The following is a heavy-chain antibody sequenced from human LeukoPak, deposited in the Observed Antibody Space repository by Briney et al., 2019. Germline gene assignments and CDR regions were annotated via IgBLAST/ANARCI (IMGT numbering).Heavy chain of an antibody. CDR1: GYTFTGYY. V-gene: IGHV1-2*02. CDR2: INPNSGGT. Sequence: ASVKVSCKASGYTFTGYYMHWVRQAPGQGLEWMGWINPNSGGTNYAQKFQGRVTMTRDTSISTAYMELSRLRSDDTAVYYCARGYSPHLYYYYYYMDVWGKGTTVTISS. D-gene: IGHD1-1*01. CDR3: ARGYSPHLYYYYYYMDV. J-gene: IGHJ6*03.